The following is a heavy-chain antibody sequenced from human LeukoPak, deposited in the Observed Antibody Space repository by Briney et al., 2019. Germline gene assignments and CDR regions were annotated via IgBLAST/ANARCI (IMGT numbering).Heavy chain of an antibody. CDR2: IYPGDSDT. CDR1: GYSFTSYW. Sequence: GESLKISCKGSGYSFTSYWIGWVRQMPGKGLEWMGIIYPGDSDTRYSPSFQGQVTISADKSISTAYLQWSSLKASDTAMYYCARQGQRGYSGYHTPIPIDYWGQGTLVTVSS. CDR3: ARQGQRGYSGYHTPIPIDY. V-gene: IGHV5-51*01. D-gene: IGHD5-12*01. J-gene: IGHJ4*02.